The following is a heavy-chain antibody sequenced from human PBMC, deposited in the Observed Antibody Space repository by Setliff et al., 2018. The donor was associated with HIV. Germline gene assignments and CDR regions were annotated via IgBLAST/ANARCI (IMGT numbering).Heavy chain of an antibody. V-gene: IGHV5-51*01. Sequence: ESLKISCKGSGYNFSNYWIGWVRQMPGKGLEWLGIIYIGDSETKYSPSFQGQVTFSADKSVRTAYLQWRSLKASDTAMYFCARGNYDSSGYSLDHWGRERWSPSPQ. D-gene: IGHD3-22*01. J-gene: IGHJ4*02. CDR2: IYIGDSET. CDR1: GYNFSNYW. CDR3: ARGNYDSSGYSLDH.